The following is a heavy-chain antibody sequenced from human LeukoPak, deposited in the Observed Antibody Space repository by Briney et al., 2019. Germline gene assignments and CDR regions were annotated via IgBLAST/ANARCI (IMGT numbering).Heavy chain of an antibody. CDR1: GFTFSFYW. CDR3: ARDNEYCTGGTCRLDY. Sequence: GGCLRLSCASSGFTFSFYWMHWVRQAPGKGLVWVSRINNDGRSTSYAGSVKGRFTISRDNAKNTLYLQMNSLRAEDTAVYYCARDNEYCTGGTCRLDYWGQGALVTVSS. V-gene: IGHV3-74*01. D-gene: IGHD2-15*01. J-gene: IGHJ4*02. CDR2: INNDGRST.